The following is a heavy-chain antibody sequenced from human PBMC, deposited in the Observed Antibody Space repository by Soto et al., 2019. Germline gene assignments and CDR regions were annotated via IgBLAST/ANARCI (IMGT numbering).Heavy chain of an antibody. Sequence: EVQLLESGGGLVQPGGSLRLSCAASGFTFSNYAMSWVRQAPGKGLEWVADISGSGDTTYHADSVKGRFIISRDNSKNTLSLLMSGLRAADTAISYCAKAFYEGVLWSAESRDAFAIWGRGTMVTVSS. CDR1: GFTFSNYA. J-gene: IGHJ3*02. D-gene: IGHD3-10*01. CDR3: AKAFYEGVLWSAESRDAFAI. CDR2: ISGSGDTT. V-gene: IGHV3-23*01.